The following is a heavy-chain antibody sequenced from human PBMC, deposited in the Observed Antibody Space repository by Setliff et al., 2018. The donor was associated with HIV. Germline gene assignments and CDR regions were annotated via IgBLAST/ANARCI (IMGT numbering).Heavy chain of an antibody. CDR2: SSGSGGST. V-gene: IGHV3-23*01. D-gene: IGHD2-8*02. J-gene: IGHJ4*02. CDR1: GFTFTNAW. CDR3: AKDRDIILAGILDY. Sequence: GGSLRLSCKASGFTFTNAWMSWVRQAPGKGLEWVSASSGSGGSTYYADSVKGRFTISRDNSKKTLYLQMNSLRAEDTAVYYCAKDRDIILAGILDYWGQGTLVTVSS.